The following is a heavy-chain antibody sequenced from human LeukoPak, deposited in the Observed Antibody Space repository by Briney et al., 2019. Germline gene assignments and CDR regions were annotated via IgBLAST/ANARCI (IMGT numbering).Heavy chain of an antibody. CDR3: AKPPGSYYYGMDV. J-gene: IGHJ6*02. CDR2: ISASDDST. V-gene: IGHV3-23*01. CDR1: GFTFYNYD. D-gene: IGHD1-26*01. Sequence: GGSLRLSCAASGFTFYNYDMSWVRQAPGKGLEWVSSISASDDSTYYADSAKGRFTISRDNSNNTLFLQMNSLRAEDTAVYYCAKPPGSYYYGMDVWGQGTTVTVSS.